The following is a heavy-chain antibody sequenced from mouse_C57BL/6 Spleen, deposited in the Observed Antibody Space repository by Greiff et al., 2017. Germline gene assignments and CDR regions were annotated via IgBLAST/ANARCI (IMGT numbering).Heavy chain of an antibody. Sequence: VQLQQSGAELVRPGASVKLSCTASGFNIKDYYMHWVKQRPEQGLEWIGRIDPEDGDTEYAPKFQGKATMTADTSSNTAYLQLSSLTSEDTAVYYCTSPSYRSYWYFDVWGTGTTVTVSS. D-gene: IGHD1-1*01. CDR1: GFNIKDYY. V-gene: IGHV14-1*01. CDR2: IDPEDGDT. CDR3: TSPSYRSYWYFDV. J-gene: IGHJ1*03.